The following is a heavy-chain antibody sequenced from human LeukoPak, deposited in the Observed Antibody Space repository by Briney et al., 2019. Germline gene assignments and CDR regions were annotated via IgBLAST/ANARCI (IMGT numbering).Heavy chain of an antibody. J-gene: IGHJ4*02. D-gene: IGHD6-19*01. CDR1: GYTFIDYY. Sequence: ASVKVSCKASGYTFIDYYFNWVRQAPGQGPEWMGRINVKSGATDYAQKFQGRVTVTRDTSISTAYMELSSLRSDDTVVYYCARVGRESSTGWLDYWGQGTLVTVSS. CDR2: INVKSGAT. CDR3: ARVGRESSTGWLDY. V-gene: IGHV1-2*05.